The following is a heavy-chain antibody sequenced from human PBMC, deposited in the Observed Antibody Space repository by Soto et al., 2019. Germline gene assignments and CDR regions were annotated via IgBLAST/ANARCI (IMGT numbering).Heavy chain of an antibody. J-gene: IGHJ4*02. D-gene: IGHD2-2*01. Sequence: PGGSLRLSCAASGFTFSSYVMHWVRQAPGKGLEWVAVVSNDGSNKDYADSVKGRFTISRDNSKNTLYLQMNSLRAEDTAVYYCASVGGVYCSSTSCYRRYFDYWGQGTLVTVSS. CDR1: GFTFSSYV. V-gene: IGHV3-30*03. CDR2: VSNDGSNK. CDR3: ASVGGVYCSSTSCYRRYFDY.